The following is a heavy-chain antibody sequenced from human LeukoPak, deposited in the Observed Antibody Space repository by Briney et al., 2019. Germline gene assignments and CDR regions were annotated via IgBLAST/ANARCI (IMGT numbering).Heavy chain of an antibody. CDR2: IKEDGSDK. V-gene: IGHV3-7*01. D-gene: IGHD5-18*01. J-gene: IGHJ4*02. CDR1: GFMFSSSW. Sequence: GESLRLSCAASGFMFSSSWMAWARQAPGKGLEWVANIKEDGSDKNYVDSMKGRFTISRDNAKNSLYLQMNSLRAEDTAVYYCARDAAYGYDRFDYWGQGTQVTVSS. CDR3: ARDAAYGYDRFDY.